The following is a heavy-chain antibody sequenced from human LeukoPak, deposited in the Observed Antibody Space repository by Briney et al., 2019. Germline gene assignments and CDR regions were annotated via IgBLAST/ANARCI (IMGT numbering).Heavy chain of an antibody. CDR2: ISSSGSTI. D-gene: IGHD2-15*01. Sequence: GGPLRLSGAPPEFTFRDYYMTWIRQAPGKGLKWVSYISSSGSTIYYADSVKGRFTISRDNAKNSLYLQMNSLRAEDTAVYYCARASRYCSGGSCYGSGAFDIWGQGTMVTVSS. CDR1: EFTFRDYY. V-gene: IGHV3-11*01. J-gene: IGHJ3*02. CDR3: ARASRYCSGGSCYGSGAFDI.